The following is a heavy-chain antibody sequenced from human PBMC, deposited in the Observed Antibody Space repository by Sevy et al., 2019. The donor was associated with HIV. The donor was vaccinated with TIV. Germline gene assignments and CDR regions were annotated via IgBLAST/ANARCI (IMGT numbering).Heavy chain of an antibody. CDR3: ARAPYYYDSSGYYSDAFDI. CDR1: GGSISSGGYS. D-gene: IGHD3-22*01. V-gene: IGHV4-30-2*01. CDR2: IYHSGST. Sequence: SETLSLTCAVSGGSISSGGYSWSWIRQPPGKGLEWIGYIYHSGSTYYNPSLKSRVTISVDRSKNQFSLKLSSVTAADTAMYYCARAPYYYDSSGYYSDAFDIWGQGTMVTVSS. J-gene: IGHJ3*02.